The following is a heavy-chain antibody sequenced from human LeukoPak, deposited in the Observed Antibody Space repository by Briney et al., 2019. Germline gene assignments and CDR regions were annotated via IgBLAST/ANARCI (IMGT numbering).Heavy chain of an antibody. CDR2: INPSGGST. V-gene: IGHV1-46*01. Sequence: ASVKVSCKASGYTFTSYYMHWVRQAPGQGLEWMGIINPSGGSTTYAQKFQGRVTITADESTSTAYMELSSVRSEDTAVYYCATLRYLTPLRLGELSPSLDYWGQGTLVTVSS. CDR1: GYTFTSYY. J-gene: IGHJ4*02. CDR3: ATLRYLTPLRLGELSPSLDY. D-gene: IGHD3-16*02.